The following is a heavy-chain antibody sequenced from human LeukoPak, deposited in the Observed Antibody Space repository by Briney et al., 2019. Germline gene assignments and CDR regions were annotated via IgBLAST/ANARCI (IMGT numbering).Heavy chain of an antibody. Sequence: SETLSLTCTVSGGSISSYYWSWIRQPAGKGLEWIGRIYTSGSTNYNPSLKSRVTMSVDTSKNQFSLKLSSVTAADTAVYYCARVRYTVTTENWFDPWGQGILVTVSS. V-gene: IGHV4-4*07. CDR2: IYTSGST. CDR1: GGSISSYY. J-gene: IGHJ5*02. D-gene: IGHD4-17*01. CDR3: ARVRYTVTTENWFDP.